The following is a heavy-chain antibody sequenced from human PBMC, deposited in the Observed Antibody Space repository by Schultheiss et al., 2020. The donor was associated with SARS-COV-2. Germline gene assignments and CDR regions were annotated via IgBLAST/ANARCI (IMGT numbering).Heavy chain of an antibody. D-gene: IGHD4-17*01. CDR1: GFTFSSYA. Sequence: GGSLRLSCAASGFTFSSYAMSWVRQAPGKGLEWVAVISYDGSNKYYADSVKGRFTISRDNAKNSLYLQMNSLRAEDTAVYYCARDGDYGDWFDPWGQGTLVTVSS. V-gene: IGHV3-30*03. J-gene: IGHJ5*02. CDR3: ARDGDYGDWFDP. CDR2: ISYDGSNK.